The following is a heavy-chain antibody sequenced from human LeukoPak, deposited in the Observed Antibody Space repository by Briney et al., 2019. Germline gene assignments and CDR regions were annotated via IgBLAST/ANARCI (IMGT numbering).Heavy chain of an antibody. Sequence: GGSLRLSCEVSGFTFSSYAMHWVRQAPGKGLEWVTVISSDGSKKDYADSVKGRFTISRDNSKNTLYLQMNSLRAEDTAVYYCARGAHKRDDYGGFFDYWGQGTLVTVSS. V-gene: IGHV3-30*04. CDR2: ISSDGSKK. D-gene: IGHD4-23*01. CDR3: ARGAHKRDDYGGFFDY. CDR1: GFTFSSYA. J-gene: IGHJ4*02.